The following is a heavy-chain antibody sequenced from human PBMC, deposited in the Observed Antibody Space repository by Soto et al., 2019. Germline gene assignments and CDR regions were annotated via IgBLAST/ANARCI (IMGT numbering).Heavy chain of an antibody. CDR1: GFTFSSYE. D-gene: IGHD3-16*01. V-gene: IGHV3-48*03. CDR3: ARALFGSYYYYYQLGV. Sequence: EVQLVESGGGLVQPGGSLRLSCAASGFTFSSYEMNWVRHAPGKGLEWGSYISHSGSTTSYADSVMGRFTISRDDDKNSLYLQMHSLRAEDMAIYFCARALFGSYYYYYQLGVWGQGTTVTVSS. J-gene: IGHJ6*02. CDR2: ISHSGSTT.